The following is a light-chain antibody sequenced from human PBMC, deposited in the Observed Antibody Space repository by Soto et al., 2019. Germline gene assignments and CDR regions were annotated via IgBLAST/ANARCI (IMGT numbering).Light chain of an antibody. CDR3: QQSDSTPHT. CDR1: QSISSY. CDR2: AAS. J-gene: IGKJ2*01. V-gene: IGKV1-39*01. Sequence: DIQMTQSPSSLSASVGDRVTITCRASQSISSYLNWYQQKPGKAPKLLIYAASSLQSGVPSMFSGSGSGTDFTLTISSLQPEEFATYYCQQSDSTPHTFGQGTKLEIK.